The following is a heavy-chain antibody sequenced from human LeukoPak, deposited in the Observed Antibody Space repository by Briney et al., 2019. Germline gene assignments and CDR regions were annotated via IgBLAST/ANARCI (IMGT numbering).Heavy chain of an antibody. J-gene: IGHJ5*02. CDR2: VYYTGST. CDR1: VASVTSGGFY. V-gene: IGHV4-39*01. Sequence: SETLSLTCSVSVASVTSGGFYWGWLRQPPGKGPEWIATVYYTGSTYYNPSLKSRVTISIDTSKNQFSLRLTSVTATDTAIYHCARHSGSGSLSRPFDPWGQGTLVTVSS. CDR3: ARHSGSGSLSRPFDP. D-gene: IGHD3-10*01.